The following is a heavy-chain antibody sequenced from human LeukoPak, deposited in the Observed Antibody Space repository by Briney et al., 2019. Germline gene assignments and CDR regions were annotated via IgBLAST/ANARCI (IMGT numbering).Heavy chain of an antibody. CDR2: IYHSGST. CDR3: ARARAAAAFDY. V-gene: IGHV4-30-2*01. Sequence: PSETLSLTCTVSGGSISSGGYYWSWIRQPPGKGLEWIGYIYHSGSTYYNPSLKSRVTTSVDRSKNQFSLKLSSVTAADTAVYYCARARAAAAFDYWGQGTLVTVSS. CDR1: GGSISSGGYY. J-gene: IGHJ4*02. D-gene: IGHD6-13*01.